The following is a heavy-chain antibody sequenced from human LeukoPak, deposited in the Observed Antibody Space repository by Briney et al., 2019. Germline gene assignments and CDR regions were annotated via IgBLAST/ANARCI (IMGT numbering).Heavy chain of an antibody. CDR1: GVPISRSQYY. D-gene: IGHD6-19*01. J-gene: IGHJ5*02. CDR2: IYYSGNT. V-gene: IGHV4-39*01. Sequence: PSETLSLTCTVSGVPISRSQYYWGWVRQPPEKGLEWIRTIYYSGNTFYNPSLKSRVTISIATSKYQCSLTLSSVNAADTSLYYCARHEHKAVAGDTWGQGILVTVSS. CDR3: ARHEHKAVAGDT.